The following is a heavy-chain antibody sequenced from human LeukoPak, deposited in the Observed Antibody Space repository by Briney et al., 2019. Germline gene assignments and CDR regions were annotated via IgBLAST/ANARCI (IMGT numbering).Heavy chain of an antibody. CDR3: AELGITMIGGV. J-gene: IGHJ6*04. Sequence: KPGGSLRLSCAASGFTFSDYYMNWVRQAPGKVLERVSYISSSGSTIYYADSVKGRFTISRDNAKNSLYLQMNSLRAEDTAVYYCAELGITMIGGVWGKGTTVTISS. CDR1: GFTFSDYY. CDR2: ISSSGSTI. V-gene: IGHV3-11*04. D-gene: IGHD3-10*02.